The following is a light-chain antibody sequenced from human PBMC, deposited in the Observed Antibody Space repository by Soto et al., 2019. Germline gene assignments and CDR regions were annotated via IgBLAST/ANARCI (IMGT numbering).Light chain of an antibody. J-gene: IGKJ1*01. CDR3: QQYDGWPRT. CDR1: QSISSW. CDR2: DAS. Sequence: DIQMTQSPSTLSASVGDRVTITCRASQSISSWLAWYQQKPGKAPKLLIYDASSLESGVPSRFSGSGSGTEFTLTISSLQSEEFAVYYCQQYDGWPRTVGQGTKVDIK. V-gene: IGKV1-5*01.